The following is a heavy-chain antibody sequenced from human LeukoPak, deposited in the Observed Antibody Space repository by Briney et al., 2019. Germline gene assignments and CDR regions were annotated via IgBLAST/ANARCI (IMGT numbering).Heavy chain of an antibody. Sequence: PSETLSLTCTVSGGSISSYYWSWIRQPPGKGLEWIGYIYYSGSTNYNPSLKSRVTISVDTSKNQFSLKLSSVTAADTAVYYCARQHSGGYYYFDYWGQGTLVTVSS. CDR2: IYYSGST. V-gene: IGHV4-59*01. CDR1: GGSISSYY. D-gene: IGHD3-22*01. J-gene: IGHJ4*02. CDR3: ARQHSGGYYYFDY.